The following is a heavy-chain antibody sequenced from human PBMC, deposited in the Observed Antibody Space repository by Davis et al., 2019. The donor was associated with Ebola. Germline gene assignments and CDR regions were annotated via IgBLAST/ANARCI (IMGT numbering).Heavy chain of an antibody. Sequence: GESLKISCAASGFTFSSYSMNWVRQAPGKGLEWVSYISSSSSYIYYADSVKGRFTISRDNAKNSLYLQMNSLRAEDTAVYYCARAHIVATIHYWGQGTLVTVSS. J-gene: IGHJ4*02. V-gene: IGHV3-21*05. CDR3: ARAHIVATIHY. CDR2: ISSSSSYI. D-gene: IGHD5-12*01. CDR1: GFTFSSYS.